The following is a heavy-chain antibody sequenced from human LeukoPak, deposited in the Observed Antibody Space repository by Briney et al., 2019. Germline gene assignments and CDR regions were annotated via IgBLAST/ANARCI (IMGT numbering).Heavy chain of an antibody. D-gene: IGHD4-17*01. Sequence: SETLSLTCTVSGGSISSYYWSWIRQRPGKGLEWIGYIYYSGSTNYNPSLKSRVTISVDTSKNQFSLKLSSVTAADTAVYYCARGIYGELDYWGQGTLVTVSS. V-gene: IGHV4-59*01. J-gene: IGHJ4*02. CDR1: GGSISSYY. CDR3: ARGIYGELDY. CDR2: IYYSGST.